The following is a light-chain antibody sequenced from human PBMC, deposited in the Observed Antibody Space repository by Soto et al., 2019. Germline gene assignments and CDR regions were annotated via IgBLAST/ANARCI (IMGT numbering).Light chain of an antibody. V-gene: IGLV2-14*01. CDR1: SSDVGGYNF. Sequence: QSVLTQPASVSGSPGQSITISCTGTSSDVGGYNFVSWYQQHPGKAPKLIIYDVSNRPSGVSYRFSGSKSGNTASLTISGLQADDEADYYCCSYTSRSTHVFVPGTK. J-gene: IGLJ1*01. CDR3: CSYTSRSTHV. CDR2: DVS.